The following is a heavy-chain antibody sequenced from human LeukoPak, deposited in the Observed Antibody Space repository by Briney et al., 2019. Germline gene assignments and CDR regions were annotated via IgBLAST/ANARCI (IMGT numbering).Heavy chain of an antibody. J-gene: IGHJ5*02. CDR3: ARWYCSGGSCYRRLRFDP. D-gene: IGHD2-15*01. Sequence: SETLSLTCTVSGGAISSYYWSWIRQPPGKGREWSGYVYYSGSTNYNPSRKSRVTISVDTSKNQFSLKLSSVTAADTAVYYCARWYCSGGSCYRRLRFDPWGQGTLVTVSS. CDR1: GGAISSYY. V-gene: IGHV4-59*08. CDR2: VYYSGST.